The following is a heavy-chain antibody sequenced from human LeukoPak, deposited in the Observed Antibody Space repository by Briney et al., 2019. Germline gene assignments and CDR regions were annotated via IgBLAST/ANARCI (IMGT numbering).Heavy chain of an antibody. CDR2: ISGSGGST. Sequence: PGGSLRLSCAASGFTFSSYAMSWVRQAPGKGLEWVSAISGSGGSTYYADSVKGRFTISRDNSKNTLYLQMNSLRAEDTAVYYCARAHRVAYYYGSGSYYNEYYYYGMDVWGQGTTVTVSS. D-gene: IGHD3-10*01. CDR1: GFTFSSYA. J-gene: IGHJ6*02. V-gene: IGHV3-23*01. CDR3: ARAHRVAYYYGSGSYYNEYYYYGMDV.